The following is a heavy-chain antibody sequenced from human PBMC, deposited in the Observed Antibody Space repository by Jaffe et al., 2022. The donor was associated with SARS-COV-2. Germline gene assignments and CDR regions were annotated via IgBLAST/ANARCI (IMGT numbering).Heavy chain of an antibody. D-gene: IGHD4-17*01. CDR2: ISYDGSNK. CDR1: GFTFSSYA. Sequence: QVQLVESGGGVVQPGRSLRLSCAASGFTFSSYAMHWVRQAPGKGLEWVAVISYDGSNKYYADSVKGRFTISRDNSKNTLYLQMNSLRAEDTAVCYCARGNFGNYGDYAFHLDYWGQGTLVTVSS. V-gene: IGHV3-30*04. CDR3: ARGNFGNYGDYAFHLDY. J-gene: IGHJ4*02.